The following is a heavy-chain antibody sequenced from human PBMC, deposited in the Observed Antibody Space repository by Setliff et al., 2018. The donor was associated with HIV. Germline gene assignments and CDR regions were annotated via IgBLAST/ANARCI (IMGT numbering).Heavy chain of an antibody. Sequence: RASVKVSCKASGYTFTSYYMHWVRQAPGQGLEWMGWINLNNGGTNYAQKFQGRVTMTRDTSISTAYMEVSSLRSEDTAVYYCARDESRGYSGYDSGSDYWGQGTLVTVSS. CDR2: INLNNGGT. V-gene: IGHV1-2*02. J-gene: IGHJ4*02. D-gene: IGHD5-12*01. CDR1: GYTFTSYY. CDR3: ARDESRGYSGYDSGSDY.